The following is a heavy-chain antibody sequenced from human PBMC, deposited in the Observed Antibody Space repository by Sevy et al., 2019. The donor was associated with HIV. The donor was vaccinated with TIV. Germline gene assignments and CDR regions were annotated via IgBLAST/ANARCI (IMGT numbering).Heavy chain of an antibody. CDR3: ARDLGGYCSSTSCRYYYGMDV. Sequence: GGSLRLSCAASGFTFSSYSMNWVRQAPGKGLEWVSSISSSSSYIYYASSVKGRFTISRDNAKNSLYLQMNSLRAEDTAVYYCARDLGGYCSSTSCRYYYGMDVWGQGTTVTVSS. CDR2: ISSSSSYI. D-gene: IGHD2-2*01. CDR1: GFTFSSYS. V-gene: IGHV3-21*01. J-gene: IGHJ6*02.